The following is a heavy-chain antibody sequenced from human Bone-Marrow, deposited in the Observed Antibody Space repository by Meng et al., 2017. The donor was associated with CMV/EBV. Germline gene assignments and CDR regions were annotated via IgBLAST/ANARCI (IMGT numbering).Heavy chain of an antibody. CDR1: GFTFDDYA. CDR2: ISWNSGSI. V-gene: IGHV3-9*03. Sequence: SLKISCAASGFTFDDYAMHWVRRAPGKGLEGVPGISWNSGSIGYADSVKGRFTISRDNAKNALYLQMNSLRAEDMGLYYWARGGYSSVDVVFFDYWGQGTLVTVSS. J-gene: IGHJ4*02. D-gene: IGHD6-25*01. CDR3: ARGGYSSVDVVFFDY.